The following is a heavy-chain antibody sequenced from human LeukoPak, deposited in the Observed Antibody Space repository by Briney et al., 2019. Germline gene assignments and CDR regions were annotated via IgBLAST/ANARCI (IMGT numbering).Heavy chain of an antibody. V-gene: IGHV4-30-2*01. CDR3: ARGMGYSNYGGGRAYNWFDP. J-gene: IGHJ5*02. CDR2: IYHSGST. Sequence: PSETLSLTCAVSGGSIGSGGYSWSWIRQPPGKGLEWIGYIYHSGSTYYNPSLKSRVTISVDRSKNQFSLKLSSVTAADTAVYYCARGMGYSNYGGGRAYNWFDPWGQGTLVTVSS. D-gene: IGHD4-11*01. CDR1: GGSIGSGGYS.